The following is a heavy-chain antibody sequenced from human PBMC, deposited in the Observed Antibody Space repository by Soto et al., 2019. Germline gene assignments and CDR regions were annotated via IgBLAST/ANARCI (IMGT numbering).Heavy chain of an antibody. D-gene: IGHD2-2*01. CDR3: ARLPYCSSTSCYPRLYYYYYYGMDV. CDR1: GYSFTSYW. V-gene: IGHV5-51*01. CDR2: IYPGDSDT. J-gene: IGHJ6*02. Sequence: GESLKISCKGSGYSFTSYWIGWVRQMPGKGLEWMGIIYPGDSDTRYSPSFQGQVTISADKSISTAYLKWSSLKASDTAMYYCARLPYCSSTSCYPRLYYYYYYGMDVWGQGTTVTVS.